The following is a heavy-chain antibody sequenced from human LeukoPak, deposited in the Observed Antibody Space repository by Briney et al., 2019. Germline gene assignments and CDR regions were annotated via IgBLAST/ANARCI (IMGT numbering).Heavy chain of an antibody. D-gene: IGHD3-9*01. Sequence: GGSLRLSCAASGFTFSSYGMHWVRQAPGKGLEWVAVISYDGNNKYYADSVKGRFTISRDNSKNTLYLQMNSLRAEDTAVYYCARFLSYDVLTGAVYYSGMDVWGQGTTVTVSS. V-gene: IGHV3-30*03. CDR1: GFTFSSYG. CDR3: ARFLSYDVLTGAVYYSGMDV. J-gene: IGHJ6*02. CDR2: ISYDGNNK.